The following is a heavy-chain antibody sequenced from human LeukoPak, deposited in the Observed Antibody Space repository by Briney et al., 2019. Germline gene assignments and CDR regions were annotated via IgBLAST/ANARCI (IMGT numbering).Heavy chain of an antibody. CDR1: GFTFSSYG. D-gene: IGHD6-19*01. V-gene: IGHV3-30*02. Sequence: PGGSLRLSCAASGFTFSSYGMHWVRQAPGKGLEWVAFIRYDGSNKYYADSVKGRFTISRDNSKNTLYLQMNSLRAEDTAVYYCAKDLGYSSGWPSEAFDYWGQGTLVTVSS. CDR3: AKDLGYSSGWPSEAFDY. J-gene: IGHJ4*02. CDR2: IRYDGSNK.